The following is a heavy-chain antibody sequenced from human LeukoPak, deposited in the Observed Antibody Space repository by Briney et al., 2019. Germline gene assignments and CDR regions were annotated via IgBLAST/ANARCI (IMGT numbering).Heavy chain of an antibody. CDR3: ARKKTYDFWSGYYLAGYYYYGMDV. CDR1: GYTFTSYD. Sequence: ASVKVSCKASGYTFTSYDINWVRQATGQGLEWMGWMNPNSGNTGYAQKFQGRVTMTRNTSISTAYMEQSSLRSEDTAVYYCARKKTYDFWSGYYLAGYYYYGMDVWGQGTTVTVSS. J-gene: IGHJ6*02. CDR2: MNPNSGNT. D-gene: IGHD3-3*01. V-gene: IGHV1-8*01.